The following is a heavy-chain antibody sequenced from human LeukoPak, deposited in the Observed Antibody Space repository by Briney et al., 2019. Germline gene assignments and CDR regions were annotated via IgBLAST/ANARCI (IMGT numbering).Heavy chain of an antibody. CDR3: ARGYWGSDFDY. Sequence: ASVKVSCKAFGYTFTNHPMNWVRQAPGQGLEWMGWMNPNSGNTGYAQKFQGRVTITRNTSISTAYMELSSLRSEDTAVYYCARGYWGSDFDYWGQGTLVTVSS. CDR1: GYTFTNHP. J-gene: IGHJ4*02. D-gene: IGHD7-27*01. V-gene: IGHV1-8*01. CDR2: MNPNSGNT.